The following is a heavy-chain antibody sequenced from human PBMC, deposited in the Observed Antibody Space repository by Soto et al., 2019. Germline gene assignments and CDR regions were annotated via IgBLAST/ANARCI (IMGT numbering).Heavy chain of an antibody. V-gene: IGHV3-23*01. CDR3: AKWTYDFFDP. J-gene: IGHJ5*02. CDR1: GFTFITYA. Sequence: GGALRLSCAASGFTFITYAISWVRQAPGKGLEWVSTIGYDGNTYYADSVKGRFTISRDNSKNTVYLQISSLTAEDTAVYYCAKWTYDFFDPWGQGTLVTVSS. CDR2: IGYDGNT. D-gene: IGHD3-3*01.